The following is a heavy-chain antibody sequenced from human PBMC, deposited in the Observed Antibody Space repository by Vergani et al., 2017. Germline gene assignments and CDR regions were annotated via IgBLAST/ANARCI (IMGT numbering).Heavy chain of an antibody. CDR3: ARGTQQLVPGPGPYYYYYYMDV. Sequence: QVQLVQSGAEVKKPGASVKVSCKASGYTFTSYAISWVRQAPGQGLEWMGGIIPIFGTANYAQKFQGRVTITADESTSTAYMELSSLRSEDTAVYYCARGTQQLVPGPGPYYYYYYMDVWGKGTTVTVSS. J-gene: IGHJ6*03. D-gene: IGHD6-13*01. V-gene: IGHV1-69*13. CDR2: IIPIFGTA. CDR1: GYTFTSYA.